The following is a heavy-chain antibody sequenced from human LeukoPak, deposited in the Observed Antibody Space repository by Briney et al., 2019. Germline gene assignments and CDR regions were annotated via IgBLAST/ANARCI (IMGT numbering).Heavy chain of an antibody. V-gene: IGHV4-30-2*01. J-gene: IGHJ2*01. CDR1: GGSISSGGYS. Sequence: PSQTLSLTCAVSGGSISSGGYSWNWIRQPPGKGLEWIGYIYHSGGTYYNPSLKSRVTISVDRSKNQFSLKLSSVTAADTAVYYCARDGGGYWYFDLWGRGTLVTVSS. CDR3: ARDGGGYWYFDL. CDR2: IYHSGGT.